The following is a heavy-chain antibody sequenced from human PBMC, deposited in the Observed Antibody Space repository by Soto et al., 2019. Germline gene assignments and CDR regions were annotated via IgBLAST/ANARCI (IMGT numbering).Heavy chain of an antibody. CDR3: AREVRFLEWLLAPRLGGMDV. CDR1: GFTFSSYS. D-gene: IGHD3-3*01. CDR2: ISSSSSYI. Sequence: GGSLRLSCAASGFTFSSYSMNWVRQAPGKGLEWVSSISSSSSYIYYADSVKGRFTISRDNAKNSLYLQMNSLRAEDTAVYYCAREVRFLEWLLAPRLGGMDVWGQGTTVTVSS. V-gene: IGHV3-21*01. J-gene: IGHJ6*02.